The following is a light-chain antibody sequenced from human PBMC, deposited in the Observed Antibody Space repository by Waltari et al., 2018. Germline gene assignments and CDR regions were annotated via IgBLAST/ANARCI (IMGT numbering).Light chain of an antibody. J-gene: IGLJ3*02. Sequence: SYELTQPSSVSVSPGQTARITCSGDILAKRYARWFQQKPGQAPVVVIYKDSERPSGIPERVSGSNSGTTVTLTISGAQVEDEADYYWYSAADNNRQVFGGGTKLTVL. V-gene: IGLV3-27*01. CDR2: KDS. CDR1: ILAKRY. CDR3: YSAADNNRQV.